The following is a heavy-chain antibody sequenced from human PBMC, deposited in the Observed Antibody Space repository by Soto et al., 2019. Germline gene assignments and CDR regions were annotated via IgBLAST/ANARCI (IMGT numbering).Heavy chain of an antibody. CDR2: IYHSGNT. Sequence: QVQLQQWGAGLLKPSETLSLTCAVNGGSFNNYYWAWIRQPPGKGLRWIGEIYHSGNTYYNPSLESRGIMSVDASKKQFSLRLNSVTAADTAMYYCARVRRGFNRESWSYWYNGMDVWGQGTTVTVS. D-gene: IGHD3-16*01. V-gene: IGHV4-34*02. CDR3: ARVRRGFNRESWSYWYNGMDV. CDR1: GGSFNNYY. J-gene: IGHJ6*02.